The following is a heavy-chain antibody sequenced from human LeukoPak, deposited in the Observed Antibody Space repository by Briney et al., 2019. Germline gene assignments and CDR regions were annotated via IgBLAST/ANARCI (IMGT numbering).Heavy chain of an antibody. CDR2: ISYDGSNK. D-gene: IGHD3-3*01. CDR1: GFTFSSYA. CDR3: ARYGSWSGQYKGAFDI. J-gene: IGHJ3*02. V-gene: IGHV3-30-3*01. Sequence: PGGSLRLSCAASGFTFSSYAMNWVRQAPGKGLEWVAVISYDGSNKHYADSVKGRFTISRDNAKNSLYLQMNSLRAEDTAVYYCARYGSWSGQYKGAFDIWGQGTMVTVSS.